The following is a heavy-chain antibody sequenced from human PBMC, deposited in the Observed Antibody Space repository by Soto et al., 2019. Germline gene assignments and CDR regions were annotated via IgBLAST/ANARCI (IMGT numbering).Heavy chain of an antibody. J-gene: IGHJ4*02. CDR2: INAGNGNT. CDR3: ARALRGDYTPTGY. V-gene: IGHV1-3*05. Sequence: QVQLVQSGAEEKKPGASVKVSCKASGYTFTSYAMHWVRQAPGQRLEWMGWINAGNGNTKYSQKSQGRVTITRDTSASTAYMELSSLRSEDTAVYYCARALRGDYTPTGYWGQGTLVTVSS. CDR1: GYTFTSYA. D-gene: IGHD4-17*01.